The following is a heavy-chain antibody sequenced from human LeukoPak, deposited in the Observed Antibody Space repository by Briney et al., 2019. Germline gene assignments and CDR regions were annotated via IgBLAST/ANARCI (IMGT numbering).Heavy chain of an antibody. V-gene: IGHV4-4*07. Sequence: SETLSLTCTVSGDSISSYYWSWIRQPAGKGLEWIGRIYTGGITNYNPSLKSRVTMSVDTSKNQFSLKLSSVTAADTAVFYCAREGYSSGWYRGYFDFWGRGTLVTASS. CDR2: IYTGGIT. J-gene: IGHJ2*01. CDR1: GDSISSYY. D-gene: IGHD6-19*01. CDR3: AREGYSSGWYRGYFDF.